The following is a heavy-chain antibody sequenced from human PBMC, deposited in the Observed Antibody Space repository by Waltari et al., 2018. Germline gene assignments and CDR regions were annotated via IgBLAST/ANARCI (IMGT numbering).Heavy chain of an antibody. V-gene: IGHV4-39*01. CDR3: ARWAVAGYYFDY. J-gene: IGHJ4*02. CDR2: IYYSGST. D-gene: IGHD6-19*01. CDR1: GGSISSSSYY. Sequence: QLQLQESGPGLVKPSETLSLTCTVSGGSISSSSYYWGWTRQPPGKGLEWSGSIYYSGSTYYNPSLKSRVTISVDTSKNQFSLKLSSVTAADTAEYYCARWAVAGYYFDYWGQGTLVTVSS.